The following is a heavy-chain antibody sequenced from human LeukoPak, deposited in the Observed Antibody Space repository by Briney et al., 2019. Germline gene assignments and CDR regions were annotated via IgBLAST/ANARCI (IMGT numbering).Heavy chain of an antibody. J-gene: IGHJ4*02. Sequence: ASVKVSCKASGGTFSSYAINWVRQATGQGLEWMGWMNPNSGNTGYAQKFQGRVTMTRNTSISTAYMELSSLRSEDTAVYYCARPLYRYGDYSLFYWGQGTLVTVSS. V-gene: IGHV1-8*02. D-gene: IGHD4-17*01. CDR2: MNPNSGNT. CDR1: GGTFSSYA. CDR3: ARPLYRYGDYSLFY.